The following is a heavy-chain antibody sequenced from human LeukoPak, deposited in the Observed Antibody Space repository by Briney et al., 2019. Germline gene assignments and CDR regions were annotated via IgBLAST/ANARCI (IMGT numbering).Heavy chain of an antibody. V-gene: IGHV3-33*06. J-gene: IGHJ4*02. D-gene: IGHD1-1*01. Sequence: GGSLRLSCAASGFTFSSYGIHWVRQAPGRGLEWVAVIWYDGSNQYYADSVKGRSTISRDNSKNTLYLQLNSLRAEDTAVYYCAKDAIGQYRTYYFDHWGQGTLVPVSS. CDR3: AKDAIGQYRTYYFDH. CDR2: IWYDGSNQ. CDR1: GFTFSSYG.